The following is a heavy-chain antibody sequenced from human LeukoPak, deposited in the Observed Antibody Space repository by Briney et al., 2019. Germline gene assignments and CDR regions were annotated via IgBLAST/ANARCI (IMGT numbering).Heavy chain of an antibody. D-gene: IGHD4-17*01. J-gene: IGHJ4*02. CDR2: IRGDESRK. CDR3: AKDGDGDYFSRGDFDY. CDR1: GFSFSNYW. Sequence: GGSLRLSCAASGFSFSNYWMTWLRQAPGKGLEWVANIRGDESRKYYLDSVTGRFTISRDNAKNSLHLQMNSLSAEDTAFYYCAKDGDGDYFSRGDFDYWGQGTLVTVSS. V-gene: IGHV3-7*03.